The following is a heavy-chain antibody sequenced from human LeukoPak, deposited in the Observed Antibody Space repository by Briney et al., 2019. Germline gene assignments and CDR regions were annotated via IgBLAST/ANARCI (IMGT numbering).Heavy chain of an antibody. D-gene: IGHD3-9*01. J-gene: IGHJ5*02. V-gene: IGHV3-48*03. CDR1: EFTFSSDE. CDR2: ISSSGSTI. CDR3: ARAPTKFRRDWFDP. Sequence: QPGGSLRLSCAASEFTFSSDEMNWIRQAPGKGLEWVSYISSSGSTIYYADSVKGRFTISRDNAKNSLYLQMHDLRVEDTAVYYCARAPTKFRRDWFDPWGQGTLVTVSS.